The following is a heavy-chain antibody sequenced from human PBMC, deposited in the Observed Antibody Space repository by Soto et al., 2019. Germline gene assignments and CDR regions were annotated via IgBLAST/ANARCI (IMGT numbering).Heavy chain of an antibody. CDR1: GYTFSNYG. J-gene: IGHJ4*02. Sequence: QVQLVQSGAEVNKPGASVKVSCEASGYTFSNYGISWVRQAPGQWLDWMGWISTKNGNTKYAQNFQGRVAMTTDTSTSTAYVELRSLRSDDTAVYYCAREYCTSTSCYGPDYWGQGTLVTVSS. CDR2: ISTKNGNT. V-gene: IGHV1-18*01. CDR3: AREYCTSTSCYGPDY. D-gene: IGHD2-2*01.